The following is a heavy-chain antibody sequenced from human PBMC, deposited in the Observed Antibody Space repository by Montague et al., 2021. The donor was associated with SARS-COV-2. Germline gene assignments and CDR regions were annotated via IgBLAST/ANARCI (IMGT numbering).Heavy chain of an antibody. D-gene: IGHD3-10*01. CDR3: AKDDGSGSYYWGVFDY. Sequence: SLRLSCAASGFTFDDYAMHWVRQAPGKGLEWVSGISWHSGSIGYADSVKGRFTISRDNAKNSLYLQMNSLRAEDTALYYCAKDDGSGSYYWGVFDYWGQGTLVTVSS. J-gene: IGHJ4*02. V-gene: IGHV3-9*01. CDR2: ISWHSGSI. CDR1: GFTFDDYA.